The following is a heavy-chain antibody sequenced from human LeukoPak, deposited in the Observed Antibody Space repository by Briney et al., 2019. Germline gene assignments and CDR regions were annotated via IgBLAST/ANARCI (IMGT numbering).Heavy chain of an antibody. D-gene: IGHD3-10*01. CDR3: ARQSYGSGTDNYYMDV. Sequence: PSETLSLTCTVSGGSISSYYWSWIRQPPGKGLEWIGSIHYPGSTYSNPSLKSRVTLSEDTSKNQFSLKLSSVTAADTAVYYCARQSYGSGTDNYYMDVWGKGTTVTVSS. CDR1: GGSISSYY. V-gene: IGHV4-59*05. J-gene: IGHJ6*03. CDR2: IHYPGST.